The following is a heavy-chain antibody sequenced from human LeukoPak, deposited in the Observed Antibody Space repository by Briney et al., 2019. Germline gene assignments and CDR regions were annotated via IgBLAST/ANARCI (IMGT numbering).Heavy chain of an antibody. D-gene: IGHD3-10*01. Sequence: GASVNISCKASGYTFTTYAITWVRQAPGQGLEWMGWISAPNGNANYAQKLQGRLTMTTDTSTSTAYMELRSLRSDDTAVYYCARTGPVGRYWGQGTLVTVSS. CDR3: ARTGPVGRY. V-gene: IGHV1-18*01. J-gene: IGHJ4*02. CDR2: ISAPNGNA. CDR1: GYTFTTYA.